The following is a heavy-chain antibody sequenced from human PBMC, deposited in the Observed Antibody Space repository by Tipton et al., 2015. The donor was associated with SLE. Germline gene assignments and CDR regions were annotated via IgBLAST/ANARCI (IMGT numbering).Heavy chain of an antibody. CDR1: GFSFSSYA. V-gene: IGHV3-23*01. CDR2: IFGSGDAT. D-gene: IGHD2-15*01. J-gene: IGHJ3*02. CDR3: AREGWDAFDI. Sequence: SLRLSCAASGFSFSSYAMSWVRQAPGKGLEWVSSIFGSGDATYYADSVKGRCTISRDNAKNSLYLQMNSLRAEDTAVYYCAREGWDAFDIWGQGTMVTVSS.